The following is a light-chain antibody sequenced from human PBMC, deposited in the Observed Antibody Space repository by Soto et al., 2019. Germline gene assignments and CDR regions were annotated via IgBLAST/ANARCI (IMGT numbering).Light chain of an antibody. CDR1: SSNIGSNT. V-gene: IGLV1-44*01. J-gene: IGLJ2*01. CDR3: AGWDDSLNGWV. Sequence: QSVLTQPPSASGTPGQRVTISCSGSSSNIGSNTVNWYQQLPGTAPKLLMYGNNQRPSGVPDRFSGSKSGTSASLAISGLQSDDEADYYCAGWDDSLNGWVFGGGTKLTVL. CDR2: GNN.